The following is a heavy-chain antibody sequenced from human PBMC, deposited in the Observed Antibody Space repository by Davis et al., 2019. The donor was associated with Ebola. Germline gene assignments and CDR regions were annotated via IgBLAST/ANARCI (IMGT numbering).Heavy chain of an antibody. Sequence: GESLKISCAASGFTFSSYSMNWVRQASGKGLEWVGRIRSKANSYATAYAASVKGRFTISRDDSKNTAYLQMNSLKTEDTAVYYCTRAQQLDDYWGQGTLVTVSS. CDR2: IRSKANSYAT. CDR1: GFTFSSYS. D-gene: IGHD6-13*01. V-gene: IGHV3-73*01. CDR3: TRAQQLDDY. J-gene: IGHJ4*02.